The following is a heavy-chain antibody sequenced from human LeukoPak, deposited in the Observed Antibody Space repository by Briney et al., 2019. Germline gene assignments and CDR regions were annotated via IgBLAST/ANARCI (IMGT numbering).Heavy chain of an antibody. CDR3: AHDYDNAFDI. CDR1: GGSISSYY. J-gene: IGHJ3*02. V-gene: IGHV4-59*08. Sequence: PSETLSLTCTVSGGSISSYYWSWIRQPPGKGLEWIGYIYYSGSTNYNPSLKSRVTISVDTSKNQFSLKLSSVTAADTAVYYCAHDYDNAFDIWGQGTMVTVSS. CDR2: IYYSGST. D-gene: IGHD3-9*01.